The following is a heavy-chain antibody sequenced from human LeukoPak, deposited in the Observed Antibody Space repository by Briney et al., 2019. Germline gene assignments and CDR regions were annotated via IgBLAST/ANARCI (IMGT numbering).Heavy chain of an antibody. CDR1: GGSISSYY. V-gene: IGHV4-4*09. J-gene: IGHJ4*02. Sequence: PSETLSLTCTVSGGSISSYYWSWIRRPPGKGLEWIGYIYTSGSTNYNPSLKSRVTISVDTSKYQFSLKLSSVTAADTAVYYCARGSSRSAGYFDYWGQGTLVTVSS. D-gene: IGHD3-10*01. CDR2: IYTSGST. CDR3: ARGSSRSAGYFDY.